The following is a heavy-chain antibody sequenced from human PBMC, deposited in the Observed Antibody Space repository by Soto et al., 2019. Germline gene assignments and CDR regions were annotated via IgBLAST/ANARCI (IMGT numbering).Heavy chain of an antibody. CDR2: TSGDGRIM. Sequence: GGSLRLSCAASGFTFSSYPMHWVRQAPGKGLEHVSSTSGDGRIMYYLDSVKGRFTISRDNSKNTLYLQMGSLRTEDMAVYYCARGRAAYYFDYWRQGALVTVSS. D-gene: IGHD6-25*01. V-gene: IGHV3-64*02. CDR1: GFTFSSYP. J-gene: IGHJ4*02. CDR3: ARGRAAYYFDY.